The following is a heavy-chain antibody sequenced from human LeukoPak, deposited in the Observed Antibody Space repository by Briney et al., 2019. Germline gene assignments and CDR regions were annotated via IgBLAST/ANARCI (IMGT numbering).Heavy chain of an antibody. Sequence: SETLSLTCTVSGGSISSYYWSWIRQPPEKGLEWIGYIYYSGSTNYNPSLKSRVTISVDTSKNQFSLKLSSVTAADTAVYYCARGAAGATHQITQWDQGTLVTVSS. D-gene: IGHD1-26*01. CDR1: GGSISSYY. J-gene: IGHJ4*02. CDR3: ARGAAGATHQITQ. V-gene: IGHV4-59*01. CDR2: IYYSGST.